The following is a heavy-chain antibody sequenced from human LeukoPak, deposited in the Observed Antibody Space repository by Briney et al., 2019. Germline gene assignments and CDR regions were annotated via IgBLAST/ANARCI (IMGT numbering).Heavy chain of an antibody. Sequence: GGSLRLSCAASGFTFSSYEMNWVRQAPGKGLEWVSYISSSSSTIYYADSVKGRFTISRDNAKNSLYLQMNSLRAEDTAVYYCARVSMVTYYYYYYYMDVWGKGTTVTVSS. CDR3: ARVSMVTYYYYYYYMDV. D-gene: IGHD5-18*01. CDR2: ISSSSSTI. V-gene: IGHV3-48*03. J-gene: IGHJ6*03. CDR1: GFTFSSYE.